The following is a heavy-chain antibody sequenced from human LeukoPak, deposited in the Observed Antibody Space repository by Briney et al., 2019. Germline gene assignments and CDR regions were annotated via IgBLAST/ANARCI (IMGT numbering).Heavy chain of an antibody. CDR2: IYYSGST. CDR1: GGSISSGDYY. J-gene: IGHJ5*02. Sequence: PSQTLSLTCTVSGGSISSGDYYWSWIRQPPGKGLEWIGYIYYSGSTYYNPSLKGRVTISVDTSKNQFSLKLSSVTAADTAVYYCARKIAAAGSNWFDPWGQGTLVTVSS. CDR3: ARKIAAAGSNWFDP. V-gene: IGHV4-30-4*01. D-gene: IGHD6-13*01.